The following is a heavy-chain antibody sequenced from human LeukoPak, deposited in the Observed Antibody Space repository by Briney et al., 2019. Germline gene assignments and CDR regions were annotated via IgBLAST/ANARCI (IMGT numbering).Heavy chain of an antibody. CDR1: GFTFSSYS. CDR3: ARDITSSWYNSAAFDI. CDR2: ISNSSSYI. V-gene: IGHV3-21*01. J-gene: IGHJ3*02. D-gene: IGHD6-13*01. Sequence: GGSLRLTCAASGFTFSSYSMNWVRQAPGKGLEWVSSISNSSSYIYYPDSVKGRFTICIDNAKNSLYLQMNSLRAGDTAVYYCARDITSSWYNSAAFDIWGQGTMVTASS.